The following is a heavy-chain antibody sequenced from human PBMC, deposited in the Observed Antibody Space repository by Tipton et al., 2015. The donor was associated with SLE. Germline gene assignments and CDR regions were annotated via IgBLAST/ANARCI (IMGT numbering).Heavy chain of an antibody. D-gene: IGHD5-24*01. J-gene: IGHJ6*02. CDR2: ISYDGSNK. V-gene: IGHV3-30*04. CDR3: AAKLQPLYGMDV. Sequence: SLRLSCAASGFTFSSYAMHWVRQAPGKGLEWVAVISYDGSNKYYADSVKGRFTISRDNSKNTLYLQMNSLRAEDTAVYYCAAKLQPLYGMDVWGQGTTVTVSS. CDR1: GFTFSSYA.